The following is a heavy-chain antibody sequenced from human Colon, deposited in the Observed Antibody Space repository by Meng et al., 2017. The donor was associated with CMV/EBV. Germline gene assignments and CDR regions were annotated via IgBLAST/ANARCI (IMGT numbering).Heavy chain of an antibody. Sequence: GGSLRLSCITSGFTSDDYALAWVRQAPGKGLEWVANINQHGTEKYYVDSVKGRFTISRDNAKNSLSLQINSLRVEDTAVYYCIRYSDVDNYFFGLDVWGQGTTVTVSS. V-gene: IGHV3-7*01. J-gene: IGHJ6*02. CDR1: GFTSDDYA. D-gene: IGHD4-17*01. CDR2: INQHGTEK. CDR3: IRYSDVDNYFFGLDV.